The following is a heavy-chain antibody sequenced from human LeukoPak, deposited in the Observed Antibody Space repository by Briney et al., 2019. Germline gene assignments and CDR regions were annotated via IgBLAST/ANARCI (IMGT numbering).Heavy chain of an antibody. J-gene: IGHJ6*02. CDR2: IYSGGST. CDR3: AKDKGYITMVRGVGPRYGMDV. CDR1: GFTVSSNY. Sequence: GGSLRLSCAASGFTVSSNYMSWVRQAPGKGLEWVSVIYSGGSTYYADSVKGRFTISRDNAKNSLYLQMNSLRAEDTALYYCAKDKGYITMVRGVGPRYGMDVWGQGTTVTVSS. V-gene: IGHV3-53*05. D-gene: IGHD3-10*01.